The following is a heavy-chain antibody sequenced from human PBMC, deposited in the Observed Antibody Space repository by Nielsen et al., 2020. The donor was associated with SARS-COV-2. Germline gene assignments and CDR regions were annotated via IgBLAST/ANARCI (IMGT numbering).Heavy chain of an antibody. CDR2: IKQDGSEK. D-gene: IGHD6-19*01. V-gene: IGHV3-7*01. CDR3: ARDRSPVAGGMDV. CDR1: GFTFSSYW. Sequence: GESLKISCAASGFTFSSYWMSWVRQAPGKGLEWVANIKQDGSEKYYVDSVKGRFTISRDNAKNSLYLQMNSLRAEDTAVYYCARDRSPVAGGMDVWGQGTTVTVSS. J-gene: IGHJ6*02.